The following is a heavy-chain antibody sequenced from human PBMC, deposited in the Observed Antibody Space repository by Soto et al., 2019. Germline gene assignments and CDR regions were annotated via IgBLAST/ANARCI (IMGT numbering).Heavy chain of an antibody. CDR2: INPNSGGT. J-gene: IGHJ6*02. Sequence: ASVKVSCKASGYTFTGYYMHCVRQAPGQGLEWMGWINPNSGGTNYAQKFQGWVTMTRDTSISTAYMELSRLRSDDTAVYYCARGDSSSWYGMDVWGQGTTVTVSS. D-gene: IGHD6-13*01. CDR3: ARGDSSSWYGMDV. CDR1: GYTFTGYY. V-gene: IGHV1-2*04.